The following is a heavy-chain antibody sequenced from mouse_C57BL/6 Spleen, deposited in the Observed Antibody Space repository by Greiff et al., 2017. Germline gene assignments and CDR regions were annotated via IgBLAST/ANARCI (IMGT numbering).Heavy chain of an antibody. V-gene: IGHV1-64*01. D-gene: IGHD1-1*01. J-gene: IGHJ1*03. CDR1: GYTFTSYW. CDR2: IHPNSGST. CDR3: ASNQIYYYGSSYWYFDV. Sequence: QVQLQQPGAELVKPGASVKLSCKASGYTFTSYWMHWVKQRPGQGLEWIGMIHPNSGSTNYNEKFKSKATLTVDKSSSTAYMQLSSLTSEDSAVYYCASNQIYYYGSSYWYFDVWGTGTTVTVSS.